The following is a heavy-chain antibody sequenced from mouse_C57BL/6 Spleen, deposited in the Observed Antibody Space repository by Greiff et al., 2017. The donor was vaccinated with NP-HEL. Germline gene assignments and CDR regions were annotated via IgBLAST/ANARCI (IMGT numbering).Heavy chain of an antibody. D-gene: IGHD1-1*01. Sequence: EVQGVESGGGLVKPGGSLKLSCAASGFTFSSYAMSWVRQTPEKRLEWVATISDGGSYTYYPDNVKGRFTISRDNAKNNLYLQMSHLKSEDTAMYYCARDHGYYGSLYYFDYWGQGTTLTVSS. CDR2: ISDGGSYT. CDR1: GFTFSSYA. CDR3: ARDHGYYGSLYYFDY. V-gene: IGHV5-4*01. J-gene: IGHJ2*01.